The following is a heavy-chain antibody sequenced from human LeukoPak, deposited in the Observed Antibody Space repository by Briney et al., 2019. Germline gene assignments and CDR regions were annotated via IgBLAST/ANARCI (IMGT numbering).Heavy chain of an antibody. CDR1: GGSFSGYY. CDR2: INHSGST. V-gene: IGHV4-34*01. Sequence: SETLSLTCAVYGGSFSGYYWSWIRQPPGKGLEWIGEINHSGSTNYNPSLKSRVTISVDTSKNQFSLKLSSVTAADTAVYYCAEAYGSGSRDYGMDVWGQGTTVTVSS. J-gene: IGHJ6*02. D-gene: IGHD3-10*01. CDR3: AEAYGSGSRDYGMDV.